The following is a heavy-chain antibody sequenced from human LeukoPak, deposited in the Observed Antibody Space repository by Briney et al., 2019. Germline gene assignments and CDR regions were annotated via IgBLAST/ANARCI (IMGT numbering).Heavy chain of an antibody. CDR2: ISSSGSTI. CDR1: GFTVSSNY. Sequence: GGSLRLSCAASGFTVSSNYMSWVRQAPGKGLEWVSYISSSGSTIYYADSVKGRFTISRDNAKNSLYLQMNSLRAEDTAVYYCARGGYSSGWSYFDCWGQGTLVTVSS. V-gene: IGHV3-11*04. CDR3: ARGGYSSGWSYFDC. D-gene: IGHD6-19*01. J-gene: IGHJ4*02.